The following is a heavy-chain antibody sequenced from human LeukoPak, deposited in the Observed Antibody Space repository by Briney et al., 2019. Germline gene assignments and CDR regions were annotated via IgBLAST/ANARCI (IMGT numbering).Heavy chain of an antibody. J-gene: IGHJ5*02. Sequence: SQTLSLTCTVSGGSISSGDYYWSWIRQPPGKGLEWIGYTYYSGSTYYNPSLKNRVSISVDTSKNQFSLNLSSVTAADTAVYYCARPYYYDSRIDPWGQGTLVTVSP. CDR3: ARPYYYDSRIDP. CDR1: GGSISSGDYY. D-gene: IGHD3-22*01. CDR2: TYYSGST. V-gene: IGHV4-30-4*01.